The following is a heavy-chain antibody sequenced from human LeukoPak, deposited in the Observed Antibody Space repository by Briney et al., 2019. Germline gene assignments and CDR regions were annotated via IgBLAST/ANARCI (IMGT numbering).Heavy chain of an antibody. D-gene: IGHD6-19*01. CDR1: GFTFSSYA. J-gene: IGHJ3*02. Sequence: GGSLRLSCAASGFTFSSYAMHWVRQAPGKGLEWVAVISYDGSKKYYADSVKGRFTISRDNSKNTLYLQMNSLRAEDTAVYYCARVESSGRYAFDIWGQGTMVTVSS. V-gene: IGHV3-30-3*01. CDR2: ISYDGSKK. CDR3: ARVESSGRYAFDI.